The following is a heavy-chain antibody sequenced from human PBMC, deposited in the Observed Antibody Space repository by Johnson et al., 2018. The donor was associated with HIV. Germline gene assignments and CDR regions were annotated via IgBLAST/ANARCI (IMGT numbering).Heavy chain of an antibody. CDR1: GFTFRRYG. CDR2: ISYDGTNK. D-gene: IGHD1-1*01. J-gene: IGHJ3*02. V-gene: IGHV3-30*03. Sequence: QVQLVESGGGVVQPGRSLRLSCAVSGFTFRRYGVHWVRQAPGEGLEWVAVISYDGTNKYYADSVKGRFTISRDNSKNTVYLQMNSLRADDTAMYYCARPLDWKDLSDALDIWGQGTMVSVSS. CDR3: ARPLDWKDLSDALDI.